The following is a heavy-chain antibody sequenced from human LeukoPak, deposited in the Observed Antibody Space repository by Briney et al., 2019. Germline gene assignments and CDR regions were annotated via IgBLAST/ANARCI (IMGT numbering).Heavy chain of an antibody. Sequence: GGSLRLSCAAPGFTVTDNHMTWVRQAPGQGLQWVSITYSGGTTYYADFVKDRFTMSRDNSKNTLYLHLNSLGADDTAMYYCARESRRTVTTVFDIWGQGTMVTVSS. D-gene: IGHD4-17*01. V-gene: IGHV3-66*01. J-gene: IGHJ3*02. CDR3: ARESRRTVTTVFDI. CDR1: GFTVTDNH. CDR2: TYSGGTT.